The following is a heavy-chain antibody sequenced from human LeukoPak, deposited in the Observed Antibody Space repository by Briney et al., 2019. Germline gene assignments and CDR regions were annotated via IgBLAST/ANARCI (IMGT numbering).Heavy chain of an antibody. D-gene: IGHD6-13*01. J-gene: IGHJ4*02. V-gene: IGHV1-2*02. Sequence: ASVKVSCKASGYTFSGYYMHWVRQAPGQGLEWMGWINPNTGGTNYAQKFQGRVTMTRDTSISTAYMDLSRLTSDDTAGYYCARAEGIAAATYDYWGQGTLVTVSS. CDR3: ARAEGIAAATYDY. CDR2: INPNTGGT. CDR1: GYTFSGYY.